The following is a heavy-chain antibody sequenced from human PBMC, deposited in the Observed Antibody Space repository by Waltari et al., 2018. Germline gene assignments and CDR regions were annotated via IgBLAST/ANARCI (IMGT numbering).Heavy chain of an antibody. D-gene: IGHD1-26*01. CDR3: ARGQGEGADV. J-gene: IGHJ6*02. CDR2: SNQGETT. Sequence: QVQLQHWGAGLLKPSETLSLTCVVNVGSFTAFSRTSVPQPPGKGLEWIGDSNQGETTQYNPSLRSRVTISVDRARNQISLTLTSVTAADTAVYYCARGQGEGADVWAQGTAVTVS. CDR1: VGSFTAFS. V-gene: IGHV4-34*01.